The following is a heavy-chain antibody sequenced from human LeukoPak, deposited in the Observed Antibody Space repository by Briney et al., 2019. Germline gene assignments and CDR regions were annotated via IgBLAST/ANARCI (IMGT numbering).Heavy chain of an antibody. V-gene: IGHV1-18*01. CDR2: ISSNNGNT. CDR3: ARDLHDSSVFDY. D-gene: IGHD3-22*01. J-gene: IGHJ4*02. CDR1: GYTFTSYG. Sequence: ASVKVSCKASGYTFTSYGITWVRRAPGQGLEWVGWISSNNGNTNYAQKLQGRVTMTTDTSTSTAYMELRSLRSDDTAVYYCARDLHDSSVFDYWGQGTLVTVSS.